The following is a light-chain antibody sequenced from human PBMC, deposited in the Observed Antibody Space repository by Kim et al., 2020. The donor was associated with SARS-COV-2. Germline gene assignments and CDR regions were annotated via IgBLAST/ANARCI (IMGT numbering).Light chain of an antibody. V-gene: IGLV3-21*04. Sequence: PGKTASITGGGDNIGVKSVHWYQQKPGQATVVVIHYDSDRPSGIPERFSGSNSGNTATLTITGVEAGDEADYYCQVWDNSRVHLVFGGGTQLTVL. J-gene: IGLJ2*01. CDR2: YDS. CDR1: NIGVKS. CDR3: QVWDNSRVHLV.